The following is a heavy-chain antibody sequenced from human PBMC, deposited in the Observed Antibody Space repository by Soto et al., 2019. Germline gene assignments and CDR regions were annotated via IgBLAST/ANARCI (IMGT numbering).Heavy chain of an antibody. D-gene: IGHD1-26*01. CDR2: IIPIFGTA. Sequence: QVQLVQSGAEVKKPGSSVKVSCKASGGTFSSSAISWVRQAPGQGLEWMGGIIPIFGTANYAQKFQGRVTITAEESTSTAYMELSSLRSEDTAVYYCESVGARDYDYYGMDVLGQGTTVTVSS. CDR1: GGTFSSSA. J-gene: IGHJ6*02. CDR3: ESVGARDYDYYGMDV. V-gene: IGHV1-69*01.